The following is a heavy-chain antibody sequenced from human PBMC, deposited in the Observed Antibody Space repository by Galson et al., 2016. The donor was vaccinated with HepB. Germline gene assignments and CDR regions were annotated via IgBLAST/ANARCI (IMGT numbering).Heavy chain of an antibody. CDR2: IYSGGST. V-gene: IGHV3-53*01. CDR3: ASSVRGSGSPPGGD. CDR1: GFTVSSSY. J-gene: IGHJ4*02. Sequence: SLRLSCAASGFTVSSSYMSWVRQAPGKGLEWVSVIYSGGSTYYADSVKGRFTISRDNSKNTLYLQMNSLKAEDTAVYYCASSVRGSGSPPGGDWGQGTLVTVSS. D-gene: IGHD3-10*01.